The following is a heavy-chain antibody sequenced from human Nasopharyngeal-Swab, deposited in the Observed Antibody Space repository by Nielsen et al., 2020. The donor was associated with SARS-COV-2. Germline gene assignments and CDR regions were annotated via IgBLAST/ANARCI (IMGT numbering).Heavy chain of an antibody. Sequence: WIRQPPGTGLEWIGSIYSTGSTYYNPSLKSRVTISVDTSKNRFSLKLSSVTAADTAVYYCARHVSSSWYAAVAGIRAFDYWGQGTLVTVSS. CDR3: ARHVSSSWYAAVAGIRAFDY. CDR2: IYSTGST. D-gene: IGHD6-13*01. J-gene: IGHJ4*02. V-gene: IGHV4-39*01.